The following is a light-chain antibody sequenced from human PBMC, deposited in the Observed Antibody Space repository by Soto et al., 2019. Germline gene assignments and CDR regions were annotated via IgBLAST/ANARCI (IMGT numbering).Light chain of an antibody. CDR2: DVS. CDR1: SSDVGGYNY. CDR3: SSYTSSSTPIVV. J-gene: IGLJ2*01. V-gene: IGLV2-14*01. Sequence: QSALTQPASVSGSPGQSITISCTGTSSDVGGYNYVSWYQQHPGKAPKLMIYDVSNRPSGVSNRFSDSKSGNTASLTISGLQAEDEADYYCSSYTSSSTPIVVFGGGTKVTVL.